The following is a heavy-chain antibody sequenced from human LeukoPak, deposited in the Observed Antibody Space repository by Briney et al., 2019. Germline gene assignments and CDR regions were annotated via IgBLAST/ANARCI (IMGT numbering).Heavy chain of an antibody. CDR1: GGTFSSYA. Sequence: ASVKVSCKASGGTFSSYAISWVRQAPGQGLEWMGRIIPIFGTANYAQKFQGRVTITTDESTSTAYMELSSLRSEDTAVYYCAREVFIAAAYYWYFDLWGRGTLVTVSS. D-gene: IGHD6-13*01. J-gene: IGHJ2*01. CDR3: AREVFIAAAYYWYFDL. CDR2: IIPIFGTA. V-gene: IGHV1-69*05.